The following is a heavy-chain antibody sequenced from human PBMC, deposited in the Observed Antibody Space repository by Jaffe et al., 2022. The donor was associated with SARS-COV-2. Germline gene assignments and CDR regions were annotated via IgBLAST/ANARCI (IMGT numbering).Heavy chain of an antibody. V-gene: IGHV4-39*01. D-gene: IGHD3-3*01. Sequence: QLQLQESGPGLVKPSETLSLTCTVSGGSISSSSYYWGWIRQPPGKGLEWIGSIYYSGSTYYNPSLKSRVTISVDTSKNQFSLKLSSVTAADTAVYYCARAPPFWVVSPRHYYGMDVWGQGTTVTVSS. J-gene: IGHJ6*02. CDR2: IYYSGST. CDR1: GGSISSSSYY. CDR3: ARAPPFWVVSPRHYYGMDV.